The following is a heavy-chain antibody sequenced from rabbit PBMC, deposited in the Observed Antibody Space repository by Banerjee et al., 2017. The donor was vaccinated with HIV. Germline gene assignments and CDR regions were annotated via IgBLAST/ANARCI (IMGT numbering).Heavy chain of an antibody. V-gene: IGHV1S45*01. J-gene: IGHJ4*01. CDR2: INTSSGNT. Sequence: QEQLKESGGGLVQPGGSLKLSCKASGFDFSSCYMTWVRQAPGKGLEWIACINTSSGNTVYASWAKGRFTISKTSSTTVTLQMTSLTAADTATYLCARDLAGVIGWNFNLWGPGTLVTVS. CDR1: GFDFSSCYM. D-gene: IGHD4-1*01. CDR3: ARDLAGVIGWNFNL.